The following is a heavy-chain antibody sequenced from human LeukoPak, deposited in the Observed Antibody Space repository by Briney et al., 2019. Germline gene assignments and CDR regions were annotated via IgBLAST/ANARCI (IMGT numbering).Heavy chain of an antibody. Sequence: LPGGSLRLSCAASGFTLSSYAMSWVRQAPGKGLEWVSAISGSGGSTYYADSVKGRFTISRDNSKNTLYLQMNSLRAEDTAVYYCAKSPKSSGWYSGGSDYWGQGTLVTVSS. CDR3: AKSPKSSGWYSGGSDY. CDR2: ISGSGGST. D-gene: IGHD6-19*01. CDR1: GFTLSSYA. J-gene: IGHJ4*02. V-gene: IGHV3-23*01.